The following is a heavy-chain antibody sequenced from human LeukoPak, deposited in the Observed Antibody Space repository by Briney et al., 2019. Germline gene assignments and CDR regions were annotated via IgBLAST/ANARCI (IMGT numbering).Heavy chain of an antibody. CDR2: INVDGSST. J-gene: IGHJ4*02. Sequence: VGSLRLSCAPSGFTLSINWMHWVREAPGKGLVWVSRINVDGSSTSYADSVKGRFTISRDNAKNTLYLQMNSLRAEDTAVYYCARDRGSTEFDYWGQGTLVTVSS. CDR3: ARDRGSTEFDY. V-gene: IGHV3-74*01. CDR1: GFTLSINW. D-gene: IGHD1-26*01.